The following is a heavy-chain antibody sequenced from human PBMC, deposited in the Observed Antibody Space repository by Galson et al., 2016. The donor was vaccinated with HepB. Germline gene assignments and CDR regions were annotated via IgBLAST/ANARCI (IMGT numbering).Heavy chain of an antibody. CDR1: GFTFSSYA. Sequence: SLRLSCAASGFTFSSYAFHWVRQAPGEGLEWVAVLSYDGSKKYYAASVKGRFTISRDNSKNTVYLQMNSLTTEDTAVYYCARSYDVYYYYFYMDVWGKGTTVTVSS. CDR3: ARSYDVYYYYFYMDV. D-gene: IGHD5-12*01. V-gene: IGHV3-30-3*01. J-gene: IGHJ6*03. CDR2: LSYDGSKK.